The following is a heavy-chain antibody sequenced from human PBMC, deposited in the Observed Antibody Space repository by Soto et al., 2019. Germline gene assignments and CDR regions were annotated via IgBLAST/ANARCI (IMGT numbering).Heavy chain of an antibody. V-gene: IGHV4-31*03. CDR3: ARFAKEENPKLESWYAFDF. Sequence: VQLQESGPGLVKPSQTLSLTCTVSGGSIRSGGYFWSWVRQQPGKGLEWIGHIYYRGGTSYNPSLELRFAISVDTSKNEVTLKVNSVTAADTAIYYCARFAKEENPKLESWYAFDFWGRGTLVTVSS. CDR1: GGSIRSGGYF. J-gene: IGHJ4*02. CDR2: IYYRGGT. D-gene: IGHD6-13*01.